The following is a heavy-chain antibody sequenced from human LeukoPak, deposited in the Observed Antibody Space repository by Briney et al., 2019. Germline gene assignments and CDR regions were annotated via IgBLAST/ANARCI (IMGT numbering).Heavy chain of an antibody. Sequence: ASVKVSCKASGYTFTNFPIGWVRQAPGQGLEWMGWISAYNGYTKYAPSLQGRVTMTTDTPTSTAYMQLRSLRSDDTAMYYCARVGGNYEGLIDYWGQGTLVTVSS. D-gene: IGHD1-26*01. CDR3: ARVGGNYEGLIDY. J-gene: IGHJ4*02. V-gene: IGHV1-18*01. CDR2: ISAYNGYT. CDR1: GYTFTNFP.